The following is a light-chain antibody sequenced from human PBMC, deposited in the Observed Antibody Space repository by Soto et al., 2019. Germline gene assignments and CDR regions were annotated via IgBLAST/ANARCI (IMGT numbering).Light chain of an antibody. V-gene: IGKV3D-15*01. CDR3: HQYNDGPGGT. CDR1: QSVSTN. Sequence: EIVMTQSPATLSVSPGERATLSCRASQSVSTNLAWYQHKPGQAPRLLIYEASTRAADIPVRFSGSGSGRPVTLTISRLQSEEFAVYYCHQYNDGPGGTFGQGTKVGIK. J-gene: IGKJ1*01. CDR2: EAS.